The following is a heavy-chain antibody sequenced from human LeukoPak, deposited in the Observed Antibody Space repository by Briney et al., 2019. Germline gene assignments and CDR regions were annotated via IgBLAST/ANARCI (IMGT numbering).Heavy chain of an antibody. J-gene: IGHJ3*02. CDR1: GLTFSSYA. CDR2: ISFDGSNA. Sequence: PGGSLRLSCAASGLTFSSYAMHWVRQAPGKGLEWVAVISFDGSNAYYADSVRGRFTISRDNSKDTVYLQVNSLRAEDMAVYYCARDRRIAALPLGAFDIWGQGTMVTVSS. D-gene: IGHD6-6*01. CDR3: ARDRRIAALPLGAFDI. V-gene: IGHV3-30-3*01.